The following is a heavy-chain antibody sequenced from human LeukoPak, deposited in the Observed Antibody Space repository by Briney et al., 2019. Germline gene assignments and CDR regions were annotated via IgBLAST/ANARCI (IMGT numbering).Heavy chain of an antibody. CDR1: GYALTELS. Sequence: ASVKVSCKVSGYALTELSMHWVRQAPGKGLEWMGGFDPEDGEAIYAQKFQGRVTMTEDTSTDTAYMELSSLRSEDTAVYYCAGVTTFSFDYWGQGTLVTVSS. J-gene: IGHJ4*02. CDR3: AGVTTFSFDY. CDR2: FDPEDGEA. V-gene: IGHV1-24*01. D-gene: IGHD4-17*01.